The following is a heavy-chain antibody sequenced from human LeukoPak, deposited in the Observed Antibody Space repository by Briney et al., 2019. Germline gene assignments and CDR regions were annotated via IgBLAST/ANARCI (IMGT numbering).Heavy chain of an antibody. D-gene: IGHD3-10*01. J-gene: IGHJ4*02. CDR3: AKVAHYYYGSESYYFFEH. CDR1: GFTFTTYW. CDR2: IKQDGTEK. Sequence: GGSLRLSCTTSGFTFTTYWMSWVRHPPGRGLEWVANIKQDGTEKYYVDSVKGRFTISRDNAKNSLYLQMNSLRVEDTATYYCAKVAHYYYGSESYYFFEHWGQGTPVTASS. V-gene: IGHV3-7*01.